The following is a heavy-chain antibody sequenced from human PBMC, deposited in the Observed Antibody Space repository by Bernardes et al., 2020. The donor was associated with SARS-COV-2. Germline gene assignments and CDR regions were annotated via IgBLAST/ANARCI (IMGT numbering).Heavy chain of an antibody. CDR1: GYDFAEYW. D-gene: IGHD3-3*01. V-gene: IGHV5-51*01. CDR2: IFPRDSDT. J-gene: IGHJ4*02. CDR3: ARQSGSGYFNFWSNYPEPLDY. Sequence: GESLKISCDGSGYDFAEYWIGWVRQRPGQGLEWMGTIFPRDSDTRYSPSFQGQVSLSVDKSLSTAFLQMSSLKDSDTAMYYCARQSGSGYFNFWSNYPEPLDYWGQGTLVTVSS.